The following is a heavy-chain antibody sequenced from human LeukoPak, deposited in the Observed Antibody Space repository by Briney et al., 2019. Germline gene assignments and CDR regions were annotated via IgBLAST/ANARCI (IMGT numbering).Heavy chain of an antibody. CDR1: GFTFSSYE. CDR2: ISSSGSTI. Sequence: GGSLRLSCAASGFTFSSYEMNWVRPAPGKGLEWVSYISSSGSTIYYADSVKGRFTISRDNAKNSLYLQMNSLRAEDTAVYYCARDARGPSYYYYYMDVWGKGTTVTVSS. V-gene: IGHV3-48*03. J-gene: IGHJ6*03. CDR3: ARDARGPSYYYYYMDV.